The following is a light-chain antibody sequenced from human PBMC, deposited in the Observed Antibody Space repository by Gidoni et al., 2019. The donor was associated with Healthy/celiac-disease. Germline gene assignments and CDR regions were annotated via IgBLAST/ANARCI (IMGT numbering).Light chain of an antibody. J-gene: IGKJ1*01. CDR2: DAS. Sequence: EMVLTQAPATLSLSPGDRATLSCRASQSVSSYLSWYQQKPGQPPRLLIYDASNRASGIPARFSGSGSGTDFTLTIRSLEPEDSAVYYCQQRSNLPWTFGQGTKVEIK. CDR3: QQRSNLPWT. V-gene: IGKV3-11*01. CDR1: QSVSSY.